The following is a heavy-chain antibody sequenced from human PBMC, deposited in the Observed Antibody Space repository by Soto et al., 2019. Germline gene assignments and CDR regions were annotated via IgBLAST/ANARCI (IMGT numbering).Heavy chain of an antibody. CDR1: GGTFSSYA. V-gene: IGHV1-69*13. J-gene: IGHJ6*02. CDR2: IIPIFGTA. CDR3: ARFKIGDYIKPAYGMDV. Sequence: GASVKVSCKASGGTFSSYAISWVRQAPGQGLEWMGGIIPIFGTANYAQKFQGRVTITADESTSTAYMELSSLRSEDTAVYYCARFKIGDYIKPAYGMDVWGQGTTVTVSS. D-gene: IGHD4-17*01.